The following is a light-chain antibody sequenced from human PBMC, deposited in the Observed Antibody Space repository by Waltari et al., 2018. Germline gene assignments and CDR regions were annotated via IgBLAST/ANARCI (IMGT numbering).Light chain of an antibody. CDR3: SSYAGSNNVI. CDR1: SSYVGAYNH. J-gene: IGLJ2*01. Sequence: QSALTQPPSASRSPGQPVTIPCTGPSSYVGAYNHLTRHQQHPGKPPKLMIYEVSKRPSVVPDRFSGSNTGNTASLTVSGLQADDEADYYCSSYAGSNNVIFGGGTKLTVL. CDR2: EVS. V-gene: IGLV2-8*01.